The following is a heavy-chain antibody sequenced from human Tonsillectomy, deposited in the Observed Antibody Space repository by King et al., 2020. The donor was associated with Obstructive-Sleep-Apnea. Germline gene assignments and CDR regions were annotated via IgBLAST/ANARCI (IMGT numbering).Heavy chain of an antibody. D-gene: IGHD2-15*01. CDR2: ISPTSAYT. Sequence: VQLVESGGGLVKPGESLRLSCAASGFTFNDYYISWIRQAPGKGLEWVSYISPTSAYTIYADSVKGRFTISRDNAKNSLYLQMNSLRAQDTAVYYCATVVPSTGLDYWGQGTLLTVSS. J-gene: IGHJ4*02. CDR3: ATVVPSTGLDY. CDR1: GFTFNDYY. V-gene: IGHV3-11*06.